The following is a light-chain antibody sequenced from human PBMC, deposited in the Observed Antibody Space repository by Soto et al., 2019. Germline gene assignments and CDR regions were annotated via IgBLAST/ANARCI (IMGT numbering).Light chain of an antibody. Sequence: PGERATLSCRASQSIHTSLAWYQQKPGQPPRLVVYDSTLRANGVPDRFGGSRSGTELTLTITSLQSEDFAVYYCQQRSDWPITFGQGTRLEIK. CDR3: QQRSDWPIT. CDR2: DST. J-gene: IGKJ5*01. V-gene: IGKV3D-15*01. CDR1: QSIHTS.